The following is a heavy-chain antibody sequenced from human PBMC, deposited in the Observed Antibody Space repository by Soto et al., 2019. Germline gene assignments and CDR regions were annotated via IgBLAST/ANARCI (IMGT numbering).Heavy chain of an antibody. CDR3: AHDFVGGMGFDY. CDR1: GFSLSTRGVG. J-gene: IGHJ4*02. V-gene: IGHV2-5*02. CDR2: IYWDDDK. D-gene: IGHD1-1*01. Sequence: QITLRESGATLVKPTQTLTLTCTFSGFSLSTRGVGVGWIRQPPGEALEWLALIYWDDDKGYSTYLKSRLTNTKDTSKNPVVLTMTDVDPVDTATCYKAHDFVGGMGFDYWGPGTQVTVSS.